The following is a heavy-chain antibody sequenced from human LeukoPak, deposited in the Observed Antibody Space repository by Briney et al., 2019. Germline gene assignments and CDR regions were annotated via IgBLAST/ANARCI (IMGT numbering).Heavy chain of an antibody. D-gene: IGHD3-10*01. Sequence: GGSLRLSCAASGFTFSNYDMHWVRQAPGKGLEWVAVISYDGSNKYYADSVRGRFTISRDNARKSLYLQMNSLRAEDTAVYYCARVITSLTNWFDPWGQGTLVTVSS. J-gene: IGHJ5*02. CDR2: ISYDGSNK. V-gene: IGHV3-30-3*01. CDR3: ARVITSLTNWFDP. CDR1: GFTFSNYD.